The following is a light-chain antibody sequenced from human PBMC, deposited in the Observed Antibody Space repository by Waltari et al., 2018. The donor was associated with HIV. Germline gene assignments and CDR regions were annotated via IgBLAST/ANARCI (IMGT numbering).Light chain of an antibody. CDR2: EVT. CDR3: SSYTITTAIV. Sequence: QSALTQPASVSGSPGQSLTISCTGTNSDVGAYTYVSWYQQHPGKAPKLLIYEVTNRPPGISNRFSGSKSGNTASMTISGLQPEDEADYYCSSYTITTAIVFGGGTKLTVL. CDR1: NSDVGAYTY. J-gene: IGLJ2*01. V-gene: IGLV2-14*01.